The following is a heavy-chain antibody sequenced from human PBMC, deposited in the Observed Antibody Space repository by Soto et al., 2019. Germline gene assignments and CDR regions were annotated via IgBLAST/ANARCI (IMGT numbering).Heavy chain of an antibody. CDR2: IYSGGTT. Sequence: GGSLRLSCAASGLIVSSSYMTWVRQAPGKGLEWVSLIYSGGTTYHADSVKGRFTISRHNSKNTLYLQMNSLRAEDTAVYYCAKARAQYYDFWSGYPVDYWGQGTLVTVSS. J-gene: IGHJ4*02. CDR1: GLIVSSSY. CDR3: AKARAQYYDFWSGYPVDY. D-gene: IGHD3-3*01. V-gene: IGHV3-53*04.